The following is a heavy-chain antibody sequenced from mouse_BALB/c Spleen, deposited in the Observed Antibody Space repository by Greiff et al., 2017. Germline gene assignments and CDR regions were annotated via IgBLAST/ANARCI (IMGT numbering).Heavy chain of an antibody. CDR1: GYTFTSYT. D-gene: IGHD1-1*01. J-gene: IGHJ4*01. V-gene: IGHV1-4*01. CDR2: INPSSGYT. Sequence: QVQLQQSGAELARPGASVKMSCKASGYTFTSYTMHWVKQRPGQGLEWIGYINPSSGYTNYNQKFKDKATLTADKSSSTAYMQLSSLTSEDSAVYYCARLLRTTWDAMDYWGQGTSVTVSS. CDR3: ARLLRTTWDAMDY.